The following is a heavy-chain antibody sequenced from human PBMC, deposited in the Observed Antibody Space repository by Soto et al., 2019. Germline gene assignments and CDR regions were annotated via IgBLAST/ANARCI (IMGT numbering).Heavy chain of an antibody. CDR2: IYHGGST. J-gene: IGHJ4*02. Sequence: QLQLQESGSGLVKPSQTLSLTCAVSGDSISSGGYSWTWIRQPPGKGLEWIGYIYHGGSTHYNPSLKSRVTISVDRSKNQFSLKLSSVTAADTAMYYCARGGLIADRQSSRFDYWGQGTLVTVSS. V-gene: IGHV4-30-2*01. CDR3: ARGGLIADRQSSRFDY. D-gene: IGHD6-6*01. CDR1: GDSISSGGYS.